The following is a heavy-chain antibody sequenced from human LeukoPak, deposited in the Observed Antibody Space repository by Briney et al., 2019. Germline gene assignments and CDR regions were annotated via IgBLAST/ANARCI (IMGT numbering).Heavy chain of an antibody. D-gene: IGHD1-26*01. CDR2: ISSSSSTI. Sequence: GGSLRLSCAASGFTFSSYSMNWVRQAPGKGLEWVSYISSSSSTIYYADSVKGRFTISRDNAKNSLYLQMNSLRAEDTAVYYCARDRYSGSLGYFQHWGQGTLVTVSS. CDR1: GFTFSSYS. CDR3: ARDRYSGSLGYFQH. V-gene: IGHV3-48*04. J-gene: IGHJ1*01.